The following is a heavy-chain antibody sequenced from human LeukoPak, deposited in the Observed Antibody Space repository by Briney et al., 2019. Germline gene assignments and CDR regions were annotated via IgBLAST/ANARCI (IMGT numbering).Heavy chain of an antibody. D-gene: IGHD5-12*01. Sequence: SETLSLTCTVSGGSISSYYWSWIRQPPGKGLEWIGYIHYSGSTNYNPSLKSRVTISVDTSKNQFSLKLSSVTAADTAVYYCARSGYDYYYYYYYGMDVWGQGTTVTVSS. CDR1: GGSISSYY. V-gene: IGHV4-59*01. CDR2: IHYSGST. CDR3: ARSGYDYYYYYYYGMDV. J-gene: IGHJ6*02.